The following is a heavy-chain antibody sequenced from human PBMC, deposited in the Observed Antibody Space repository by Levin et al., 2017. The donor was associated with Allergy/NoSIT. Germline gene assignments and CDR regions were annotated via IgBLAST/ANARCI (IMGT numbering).Heavy chain of an antibody. CDR2: INPDTGGT. Sequence: ASVKVSCKASGYTFTGYYMHWVRQAPGQGLQWMGWINPDTGGTNYAQRFQGRVTMTRDTSISTTYMELSRLRSDDTAIYYCTTLGKYYFGMDVWGQGTTVTVFS. D-gene: IGHD1-26*01. V-gene: IGHV1-2*02. J-gene: IGHJ6*02. CDR1: GYTFTGYY. CDR3: TTLGKYYFGMDV.